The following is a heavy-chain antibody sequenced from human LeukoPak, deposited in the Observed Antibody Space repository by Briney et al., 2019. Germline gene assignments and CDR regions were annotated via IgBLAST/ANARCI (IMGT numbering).Heavy chain of an antibody. J-gene: IGHJ4*02. D-gene: IGHD3-10*01. CDR1: GFTFSDFA. CDR2: ILYDGSND. CDR3: ARDRLWFGDVSPFDY. Sequence: GGSLRLSCAASGFTFSDFAMYWVRQAPGKGLEWVASILYDGSNDNYAASVKGRFTISRDNSKSTLYLQMDNLRAEDTAVYYCARDRLWFGDVSPFDYWGQGNLVTVSS. V-gene: IGHV3-30*04.